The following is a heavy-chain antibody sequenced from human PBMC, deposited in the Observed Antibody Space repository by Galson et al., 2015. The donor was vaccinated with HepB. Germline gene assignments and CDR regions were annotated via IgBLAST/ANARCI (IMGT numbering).Heavy chain of an antibody. D-gene: IGHD3-22*01. V-gene: IGHV4-30-4*01. Sequence: TLSLTCTVSGGSISSGDYYWSWIRQPPGKGLEWIGYIYYSGSTYYNPSLKSRVTISVDTSKNQFSLKLSSVTAADTAVYYCARDTSGYNWVEPWGPGALVTVSS. CDR3: ARDTSGYNWVEP. CDR2: IYYSGST. J-gene: IGHJ5*02. CDR1: GGSISSGDYY.